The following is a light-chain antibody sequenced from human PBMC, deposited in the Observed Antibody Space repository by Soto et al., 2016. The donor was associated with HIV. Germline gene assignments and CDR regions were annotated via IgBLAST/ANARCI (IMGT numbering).Light chain of an antibody. CDR2: KAS. CDR1: QSINSW. V-gene: IGKV1-5*03. Sequence: DIQMTQSPSTLSASVGDRVTITCRASQSINSWLAWYQQKPGKAPKLLIYKASTLDSGVPSRFSGSASGTEFTLTISSLQPDDFATYYCQQYNSYSPTFGQGTKVEIK. CDR3: QQYNSYSPT. J-gene: IGKJ1*01.